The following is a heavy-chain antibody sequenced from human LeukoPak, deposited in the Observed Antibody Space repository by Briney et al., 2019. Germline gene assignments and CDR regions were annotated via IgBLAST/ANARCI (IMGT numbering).Heavy chain of an antibody. CDR3: AKGVAVAGPTSLFNWFDP. CDR2: ISSSGSTI. J-gene: IGHJ5*02. V-gene: IGHV3-48*04. CDR1: GFTFSSYS. Sequence: PGGSLRLSCAASGFTFSSYSMNWVRQAPGKGLEWVSYISSSGSTIYYADSVKGRFTTSRDNAKNSLYLQMNSLRAEDTALYYCAKGVAVAGPTSLFNWFDPWGQGTLVTVSS. D-gene: IGHD6-19*01.